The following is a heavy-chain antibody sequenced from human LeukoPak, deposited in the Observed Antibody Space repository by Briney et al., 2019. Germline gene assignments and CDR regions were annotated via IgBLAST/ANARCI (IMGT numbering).Heavy chain of an antibody. Sequence: PSETLSLTCTVSGYSISSGYYWGWIRQPPGKGLEWTGSIDHSGSTYYNPSLKSRVTISVDTSKNQFSLKLSSVTAADTAVYYCARSGGPLNWFDPWGQGTLVTVSS. CDR1: GYSISSGYY. CDR3: ARSGGPLNWFDP. V-gene: IGHV4-38-2*02. J-gene: IGHJ5*02. CDR2: IDHSGST.